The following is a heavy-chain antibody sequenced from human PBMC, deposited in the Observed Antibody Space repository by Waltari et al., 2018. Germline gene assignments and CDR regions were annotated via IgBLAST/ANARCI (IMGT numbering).Heavy chain of an antibody. V-gene: IGHV3-53*01. D-gene: IGHD1-7*01. CDR2: IYSGGST. CDR3: ARDLGNWNYQRYYGMDV. Sequence: LQLQESGPGLVKPSETLSLTCTVSGGSISSSSYYWGWIRQPPGKGLEWVSVIYSGGSTYYADSVKGRFTISRDNSKNTLYLQMNSLRAEDTAVYYCARDLGNWNYQRYYGMDVWGQGTTVTVSS. J-gene: IGHJ6*02. CDR1: GGSISSSSYY.